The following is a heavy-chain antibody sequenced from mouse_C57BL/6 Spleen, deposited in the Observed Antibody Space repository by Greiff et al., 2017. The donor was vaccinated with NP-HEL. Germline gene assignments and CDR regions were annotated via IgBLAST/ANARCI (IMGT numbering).Heavy chain of an antibody. CDR3: ARRYFDV. Sequence: VQVVESGPGLVKPSQSLSLTCSVTGYSITSGYYWNWIRQFPGNKLEWMGYISYDGSNNYNPSLKNRLSITRDTSKNQFFLKLNSVTTEDTATYYCARRYFDVWGTGTTVTVSS. V-gene: IGHV3-6*01. J-gene: IGHJ1*03. CDR2: ISYDGSN. CDR1: GYSITSGYY.